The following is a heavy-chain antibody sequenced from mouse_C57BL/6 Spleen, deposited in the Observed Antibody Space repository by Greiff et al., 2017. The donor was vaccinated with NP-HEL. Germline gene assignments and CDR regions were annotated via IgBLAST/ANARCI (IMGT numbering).Heavy chain of an antibody. V-gene: IGHV1-72*01. D-gene: IGHD2-4*01. CDR1: GYTFTSYW. CDR2: IDPNSGGT. J-gene: IGHJ4*01. CDR3: ARPPYYDYDEAYAMDY. Sequence: QVQLKQPGAELVKPGASVKLSCKASGYTFTSYWMHWVKQRPGRGLEWIGRIDPNSGGTKYNEKFKSKATLTVDKPSSTAYMQLSSLTSEDSAVYYCARPPYYDYDEAYAMDYWGQGTSVTVSS.